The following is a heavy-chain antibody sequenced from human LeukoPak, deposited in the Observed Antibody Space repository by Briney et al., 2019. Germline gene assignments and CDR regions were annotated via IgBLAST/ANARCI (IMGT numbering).Heavy chain of an antibody. V-gene: IGHV1-18*01. CDR3: ARDNDKVVDH. J-gene: IGHJ4*01. CDR2: ITAYNGNR. CDR1: GYTFSNYG. Sequence: ASVKASCKPSGYTFSNYGISWVRQAPGQGLEWMGWITAYNGNRLYAQRFQGRITLTTDTSTSTSYMELRSLEYDDTAIYYCARDNDKVVDHWGQGTLVTVSS. D-gene: IGHD1-1*01.